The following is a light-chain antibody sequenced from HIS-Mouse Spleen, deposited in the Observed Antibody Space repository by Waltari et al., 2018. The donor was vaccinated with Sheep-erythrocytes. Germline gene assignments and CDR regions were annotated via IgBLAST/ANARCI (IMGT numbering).Light chain of an antibody. CDR2: EGS. CDR3: CSYAGSSTPWV. J-gene: IGLJ3*02. CDR1: SSDVGSYNL. V-gene: IGLV2-23*01. Sequence: QSALTQPASVSGSPGQSITISCTGTSSDVGSYNLVSWYQQHPGKAPQLMISEGSKRTSGVSNRVSGSKAGNTASLTISGLQAEDEADYYCCSYAGSSTPWVFGGGTKLTVL.